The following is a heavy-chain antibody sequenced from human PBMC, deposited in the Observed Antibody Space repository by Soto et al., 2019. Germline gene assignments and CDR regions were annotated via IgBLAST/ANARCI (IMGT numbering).Heavy chain of an antibody. D-gene: IGHD3-22*01. Sequence: GASVKVSCKASGYTFTSYDINWVRQATGQGFEYLGWMNPNSGNTGYVKKFQGRVTMTRNTLYLQMNSLRAEDTAVYYCAKDIDTSGTLWGQGTLVTVSS. CDR2: MNPNSGNT. J-gene: IGHJ4*02. V-gene: IGHV1-8*01. CDR1: GYTFTSYD. CDR3: AKDIDTSGTL.